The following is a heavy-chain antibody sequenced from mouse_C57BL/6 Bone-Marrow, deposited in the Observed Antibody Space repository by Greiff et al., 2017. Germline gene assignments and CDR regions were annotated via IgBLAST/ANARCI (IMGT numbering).Heavy chain of an antibody. CDR1: GYSITSGYY. CDR3: AGYYGAY. Sequence: EVQLQESGPGLVKPSQSLSLSCSVTGYSITSGYYWNWNRQFPGNKLECMGYIRYNGSNNYNPSLKNQISLTRATSNNQFFLKLNSVATEDTATYYCAGYYGAYWGQGTLVTVSA. V-gene: IGHV3-6*01. D-gene: IGHD1-1*01. CDR2: IRYNGSN. J-gene: IGHJ3*01.